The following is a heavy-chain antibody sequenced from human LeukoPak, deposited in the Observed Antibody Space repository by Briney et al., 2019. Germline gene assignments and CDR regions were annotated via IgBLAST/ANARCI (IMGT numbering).Heavy chain of an antibody. CDR2: INTNTGKT. V-gene: IGHV7-4-1*02. CDR1: GYTFTCYY. D-gene: IGHD6-19*01. J-gene: IGHJ4*02. Sequence: ASVKVSCKASGYTFTCYYMHWVRQAPGQGLEWMGWINTNTGKTTYAQGFTGRFVFSLDTSVSTAYLQISSLTAEDTAVYYCARANIEVAGAFDYWGQGTLVTVSS. CDR3: ARANIEVAGAFDY.